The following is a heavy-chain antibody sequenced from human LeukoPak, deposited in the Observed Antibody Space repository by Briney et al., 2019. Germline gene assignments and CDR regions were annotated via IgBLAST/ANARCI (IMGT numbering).Heavy chain of an antibody. D-gene: IGHD3-3*01. J-gene: IGHJ6*03. CDR1: GGPISNYY. Sequence: PSETLSLSCTVSGGPISNYYWSWLRQPAGKGLEWIGRIHTTASTDYNPSLKSRITVSVDTSKNQFSLKLSSVTAADTALYYCAREASRGFLVSGYYYYYMDVWGKGTTVTVSS. V-gene: IGHV4-4*07. CDR3: AREASRGFLVSGYYYYYMDV. CDR2: IHTTAST.